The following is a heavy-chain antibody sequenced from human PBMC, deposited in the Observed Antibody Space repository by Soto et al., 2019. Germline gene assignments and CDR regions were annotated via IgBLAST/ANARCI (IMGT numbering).Heavy chain of an antibody. V-gene: IGHV3-23*01. CDR1: GFTFCSFA. Sequence: GSLRPFCATSGFTFCSFAMSWVRQAPGKGLEWVSAISGSGGSTYYADSVKGRFTISRDNSKNTLYLQMNSLRAEDTAVYYCAKVGVNIVVVTAILYFDYWGQGTLVTVSS. J-gene: IGHJ4*02. D-gene: IGHD2-21*02. CDR3: AKVGVNIVVVTAILYFDY. CDR2: ISGSGGST.